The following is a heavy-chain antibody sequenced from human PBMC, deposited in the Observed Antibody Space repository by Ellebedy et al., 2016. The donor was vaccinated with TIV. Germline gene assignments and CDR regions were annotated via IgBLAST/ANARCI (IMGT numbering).Heavy chain of an antibody. CDR3: ARGGGIAAKFDS. D-gene: IGHD6-13*01. CDR2: INDSGTT. J-gene: IGHJ4*02. V-gene: IGHV4-34*01. CDR1: GESFNGYY. Sequence: SETLSLTCAVYGESFNGYYWSWIRQPPGKGLEWIGEINDSGTTSYNSNPSLKNRVTISMDTSKKQFSLNLSAVTAADTAVYFCARGGGIAAKFDSWGRGTPVTVSS.